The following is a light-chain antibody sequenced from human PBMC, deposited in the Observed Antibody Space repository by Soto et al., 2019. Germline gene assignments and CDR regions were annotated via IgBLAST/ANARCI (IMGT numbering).Light chain of an antibody. CDR1: QTISND. V-gene: IGKV3-15*01. Sequence: EVVMTQSPATVSVSPGEGVTLSCRASQTISNDLAWYQQKPGQAPRLLIYGASTRATGGPATFSGGGSWTEFTLTTSSLQSEDFAFYYCQQNNKWPPVTFGGGTKVEIK. CDR2: GAS. CDR3: QQNNKWPPVT. J-gene: IGKJ4*01.